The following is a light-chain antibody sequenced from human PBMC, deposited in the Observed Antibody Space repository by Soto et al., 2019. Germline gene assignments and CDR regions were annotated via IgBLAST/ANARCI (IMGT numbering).Light chain of an antibody. CDR3: HQLTDWLPQWT. Sequence: IGCTKTKGTLSLSPGERATLSCRARQSVSSSYLAWYQQKPGQAPRLLIYGASSRATGIPDRFSGSGSGTDFTLTISSLEPEDFAVYYCHQLTDWLPQWTFGQVSNVAIK. J-gene: IGKJ1*01. CDR2: GAS. CDR1: QSVSSSY. V-gene: IGKV3D-20*02.